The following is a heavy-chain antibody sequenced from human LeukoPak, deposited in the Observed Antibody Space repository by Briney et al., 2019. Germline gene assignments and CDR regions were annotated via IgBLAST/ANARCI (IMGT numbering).Heavy chain of an antibody. CDR1: GGSISSYY. CDR2: IYHSGST. J-gene: IGHJ3*02. CDR3: ARAQDSSAAFDI. Sequence: SETLSLTCTVSGGSISSYYWSWIRQPPGKGLEWIGYIYHSGSTKYNPSLKSRVTISVDTSKNQFSLKLSSVTAADSAVYYCARAQDSSAAFDIWGQGTMVTVSS. D-gene: IGHD3-22*01. V-gene: IGHV4-59*01.